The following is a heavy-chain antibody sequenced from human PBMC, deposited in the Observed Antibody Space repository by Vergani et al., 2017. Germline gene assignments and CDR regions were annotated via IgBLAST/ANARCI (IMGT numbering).Heavy chain of an antibody. CDR3: ARVVSSGRNYYYYYYMDV. CDR2: IYYSGST. CDR1: GGSISSGDYY. Sequence: QVQLQESGPGLVKASQTLSLTCTVSGGSISSGDYYWSWIRQPPGKGLEWIGYIYYSGSTYYNPSLKSRVTISVDTSKNQFSLKLSSVTAADTAVYYCARVVSSGRNYYYYYYMDVWGKGTTVTVSS. V-gene: IGHV4-30-4*01. J-gene: IGHJ6*03. D-gene: IGHD3-22*01.